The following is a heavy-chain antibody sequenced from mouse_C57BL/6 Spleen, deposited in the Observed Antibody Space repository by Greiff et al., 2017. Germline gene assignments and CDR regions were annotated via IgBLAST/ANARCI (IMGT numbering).Heavy chain of an antibody. CDR3: ARYGYDGCYFDD. CDR1: GYTFPSYW. V-gene: IGHV1-7*01. CDR2: INPSSGYP. D-gene: IGHD2-2*01. J-gene: IGHJ2*01. Sequence: QVQLQQSGAELAKPGASVKLSCKASGYTFPSYWMNWVKQRPGPGLEWIGYINPSSGYPKYNQKFKDKATLPADKSSSTAYMQLSSLTYEDSAVYYCARYGYDGCYFDDWGQGTTLTVSS.